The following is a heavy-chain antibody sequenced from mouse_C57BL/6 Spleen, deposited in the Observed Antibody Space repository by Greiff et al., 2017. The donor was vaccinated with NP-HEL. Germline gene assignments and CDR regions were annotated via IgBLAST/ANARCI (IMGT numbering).Heavy chain of an antibody. CDR2: INPSSGYT. CDR1: GYTFTSYT. J-gene: IGHJ3*01. V-gene: IGHV1-4*01. D-gene: IGHD2-4*01. Sequence: QVQLQQSGAELARPGASVKMSCKASGYTFTSYTMHWVKQRPGQGLEWIGYINPSSGYTKYNQKFKDKATLTADKSSSTAYMQLSSLTSEDFAVYYCAKEYFYYDYDGQFAYWGQGTLVTVSA. CDR3: AKEYFYYDYDGQFAY.